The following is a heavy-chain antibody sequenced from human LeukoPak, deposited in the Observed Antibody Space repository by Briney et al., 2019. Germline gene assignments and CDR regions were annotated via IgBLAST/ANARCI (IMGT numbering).Heavy chain of an antibody. V-gene: IGHV4-59*08. J-gene: IGHJ4*02. CDR3: ARLTYSTSWYWVDY. D-gene: IGHD6-13*01. CDR1: GGSISSYY. CDR2: IYYNGNT. Sequence: ASETLSLTCTVSGGSISSYYWSWIRQPPGKGLEWIGYIYYNGNTNYNPSLESRATISVDTSKNQFSLKLSSVTAADTAVYYCARLTYSTSWYWVDYWGQGTLVTVSS.